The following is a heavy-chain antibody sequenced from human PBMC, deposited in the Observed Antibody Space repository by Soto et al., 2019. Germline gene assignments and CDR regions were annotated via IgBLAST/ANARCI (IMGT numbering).Heavy chain of an antibody. Sequence: QVQLQQWGAGLLKPSETLSLTCAVYGGSFSGYYWSWIRQPPGKGLEWIGEINHSGSTNYNPSLKSRVTISVDTSKNQFSLKLSSVTAADTAVYYCARGGFWSGGWVDYWGQGTLVTVSS. V-gene: IGHV4-34*01. CDR1: GGSFSGYY. D-gene: IGHD3-3*01. CDR3: ARGGFWSGGWVDY. J-gene: IGHJ4*02. CDR2: INHSGST.